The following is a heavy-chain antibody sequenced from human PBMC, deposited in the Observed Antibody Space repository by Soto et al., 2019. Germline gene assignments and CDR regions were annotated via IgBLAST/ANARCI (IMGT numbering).Heavy chain of an antibody. V-gene: IGHV4-59*01. CDR2: IYYSGST. Sequence: PSETLSLTCTVSGGSISSYYWSWIRQPPGKGLEWIGYIYYSGSTNYNPSLKGRVTISVDTSKNQFSLKLSSVTAADTAVYYCARFTVFPGNAFEIWGQGTMVTVS. D-gene: IGHD3-16*01. J-gene: IGHJ3*02. CDR1: GGSISSYY. CDR3: ARFTVFPGNAFEI.